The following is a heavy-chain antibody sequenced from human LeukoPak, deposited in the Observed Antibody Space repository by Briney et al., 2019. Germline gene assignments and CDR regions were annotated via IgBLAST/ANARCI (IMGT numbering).Heavy chain of an antibody. V-gene: IGHV3-7*03. CDR1: GFTFTTYW. J-gene: IGHJ5*01. Sequence: GGSLRLSCAASGFTFTTYWMIWVRQAPGKGLEWVANIKQDGSGKFYVDSVKGRFTISRDNSENTLFLQMNSLRAEDTAVYYCAKEPREYCSSTSCPNWFDSWGQGTLVTVSS. CDR3: AKEPREYCSSTSCPNWFDS. D-gene: IGHD2-2*01. CDR2: IKQDGSGK.